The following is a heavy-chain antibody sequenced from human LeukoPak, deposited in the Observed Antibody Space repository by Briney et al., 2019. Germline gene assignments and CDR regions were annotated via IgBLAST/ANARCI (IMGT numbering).Heavy chain of an antibody. V-gene: IGHV4-61*02. Sequence: SQTLSLTCTVYGGSISSGSYYWSWIRQPAGKGLEWIGRIYTSGSTNYNPSLKSRVTISVDTSKNQFSLKLSSVTAADTAVYYCARDSSAYYNWFDPWGQGTLVTVSS. CDR3: ARDSSAYYNWFDP. D-gene: IGHD1-26*01. CDR1: GGSISSGSYY. J-gene: IGHJ5*02. CDR2: IYTSGST.